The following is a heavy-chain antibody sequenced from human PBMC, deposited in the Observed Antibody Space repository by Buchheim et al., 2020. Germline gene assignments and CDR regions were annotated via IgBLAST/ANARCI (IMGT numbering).Heavy chain of an antibody. CDR2: INSDGSST. CDR1: GFTFSSYW. D-gene: IGHD3-3*01. CDR3: ARDGGMNDFWSGYYDYYYYGMDV. V-gene: IGHV3-74*01. J-gene: IGHJ6*02. Sequence: EVQLVESGGGLVQPGGSLRLSCAASGFTFSSYWMHWVRQAPGKGLVWVSRINSDGSSTSYADSVKGRFTISRDNAKNTLYLQMNRLRAEDTAVYYCARDGGMNDFWSGYYDYYYYGMDVWGQGTT.